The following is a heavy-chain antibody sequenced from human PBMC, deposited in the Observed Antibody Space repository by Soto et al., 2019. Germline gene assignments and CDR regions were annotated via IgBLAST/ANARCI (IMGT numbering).Heavy chain of an antibody. CDR3: ASGAWFTDFSWFGP. D-gene: IGHD3-10*01. V-gene: IGHV1-69*13. CDR1: GGTFSGYT. Sequence: SVKVSCKASGGTFSGYTLSWVRQAPGQGLEWMGGIIPTYDTTNYAQKFQGRLTITADASTSTAYMELSGLRSEDTAMYYCASGAWFTDFSWFGPWGQGTLVTVLL. CDR2: IIPTYDTT. J-gene: IGHJ5*02.